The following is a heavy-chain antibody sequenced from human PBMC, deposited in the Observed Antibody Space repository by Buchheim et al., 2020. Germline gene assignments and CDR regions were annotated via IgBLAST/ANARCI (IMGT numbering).Heavy chain of an antibody. J-gene: IGHJ4*02. D-gene: IGHD1-7*01. CDR1: GFTFSGSA. V-gene: IGHV3-73*01. CDR2: IRSKVNTYAT. CDR3: TRLTQPGNSKDVPY. Sequence: EVQLVESGGGLVQPGGSLKLSCAASGFTFSGSAMHWVRQAPGKGLEWLGRIRSKVNTYATAYAASVKGRFTISRDDSKNTAYLQMNSLRTEDTAVYYCTRLTQPGNSKDVPYWGQGTL.